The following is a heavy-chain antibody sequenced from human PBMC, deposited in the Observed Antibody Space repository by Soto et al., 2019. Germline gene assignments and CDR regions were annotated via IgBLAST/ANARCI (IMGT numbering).Heavy chain of an antibody. CDR2: ISYDGSNK. CDR1: GFTFSNYA. CDR3: ARDLYGDLDY. Sequence: QVQLVESGGGVVQPGRSLRLSCAASGFTFSNYAMHWVRQAPGKGLEWVAVISYDGSNKYYADSVKGRFTISRDNSKNTLYLQMNSLGAEDTAVYYCARDLYGDLDYWCQGTLVTVSS. V-gene: IGHV3-30-3*01. D-gene: IGHD4-17*01. J-gene: IGHJ4*02.